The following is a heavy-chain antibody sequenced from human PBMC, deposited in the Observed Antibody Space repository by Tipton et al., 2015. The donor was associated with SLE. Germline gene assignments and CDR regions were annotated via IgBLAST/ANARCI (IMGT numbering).Heavy chain of an antibody. Sequence: SLRLSCAASGFTFSNYAMSWVRQAPGKGLEWVSAISGSGGSTYYPDSVKGRFTISRDNSKNTLYLQMNSLRAEDTAVYYCARAQPPNLVGTNHDAFDIWGQGTLVTVSS. V-gene: IGHV3-23*01. CDR3: ARAQPPNLVGTNHDAFDI. J-gene: IGHJ3*02. CDR1: GFTFSNYA. D-gene: IGHD1-26*01. CDR2: ISGSGGST.